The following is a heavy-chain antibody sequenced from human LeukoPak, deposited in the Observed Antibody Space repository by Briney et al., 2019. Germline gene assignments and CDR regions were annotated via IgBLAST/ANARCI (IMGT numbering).Heavy chain of an antibody. J-gene: IGHJ3*02. D-gene: IGHD3-3*01. CDR1: GFTFSNAW. V-gene: IGHV3-15*01. CDR2: IKSKTDGGTT. Sequence: GGSLRLSCAASGFTFSNAWMSWVRQAPGKGLEWVGRIKSKTDGGTTDYAAPVKGRFTISRDDSKNTLYLQMNSLKTEDTAVYYCTTIVRFLEWYTRRGDAFDIWGQGTMVTVSS. CDR3: TTIVRFLEWYTRRGDAFDI.